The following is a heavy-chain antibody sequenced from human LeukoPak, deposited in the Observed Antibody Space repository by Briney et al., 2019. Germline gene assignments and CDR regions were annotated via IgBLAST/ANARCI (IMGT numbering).Heavy chain of an antibody. D-gene: IGHD2-21*01. V-gene: IGHV1-2*02. Sequence: AASVKVSCKTSGYTFTVKFLHWLRQAPGQGLEWMGGFDPQRGDTVYAPKFRGRVTVTRDTSVSTPYMYQSRLSSDDSAVYYCAIENCSGGSGCSKDFDYWGQGTLVIVSS. J-gene: IGHJ4*02. CDR3: AIENCSGGSGCSKDFDY. CDR1: GYTFTVKF. CDR2: FDPQRGDT.